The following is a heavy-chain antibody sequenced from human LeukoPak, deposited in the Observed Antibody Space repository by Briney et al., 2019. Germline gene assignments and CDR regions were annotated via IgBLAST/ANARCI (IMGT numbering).Heavy chain of an antibody. V-gene: IGHV4-59*01. CDR3: ARGLYRLTAPGSYMDV. Sequence: SETLSLTRTVSGGSISSYYWSWIRQPPGKGLEWIGYIYYSGNTNYNPSLKSRVTISVDTSKNQFSLKLSSVAAADTAVYYCARGLYRLTAPGSYMDVWGKGTTVTVSS. J-gene: IGHJ6*03. D-gene: IGHD6-13*01. CDR1: GGSISSYY. CDR2: IYYSGNT.